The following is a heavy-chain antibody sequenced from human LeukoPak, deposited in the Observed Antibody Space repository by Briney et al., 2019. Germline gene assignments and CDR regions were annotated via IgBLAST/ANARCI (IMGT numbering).Heavy chain of an antibody. J-gene: IGHJ4*02. CDR2: INPSGGST. V-gene: IGHV1-46*01. Sequence: VSVKVSCKASGYTFTSYYMHWVRRAPGQGLEWMGIINPSGGSTSYAQKFQGRVTMTRDTSTSTVYMELSSLRSEDTAVYYCARDLGARATFDYWGQGTLVTVSS. CDR3: ARDLGARATFDY. CDR1: GYTFTSYY. D-gene: IGHD6-6*01.